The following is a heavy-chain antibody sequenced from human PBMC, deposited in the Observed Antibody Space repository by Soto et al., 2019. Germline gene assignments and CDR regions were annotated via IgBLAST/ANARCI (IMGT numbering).Heavy chain of an antibody. CDR2: IWYDGSNK. Sequence: QVQLVESGGGVVQPGRSLRLSCAASGFTFSSYGMHWVRQAPGKGLEWVAVIWYDGSNKYYEDSVKGRFTISRDNSKKTLYLQMNSLRAEDTAVYYCARVALEYYYGSGSYSAFDIWGQGTMVTVSS. CDR3: ARVALEYYYGSGSYSAFDI. V-gene: IGHV3-33*01. J-gene: IGHJ3*02. D-gene: IGHD3-10*01. CDR1: GFTFSSYG.